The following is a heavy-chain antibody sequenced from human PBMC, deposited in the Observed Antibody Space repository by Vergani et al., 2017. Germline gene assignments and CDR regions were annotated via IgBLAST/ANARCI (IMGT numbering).Heavy chain of an antibody. CDR2: IDPSDSYT. V-gene: IGHV5-10-1*01. CDR1: GYSFTSYW. D-gene: IGHD3-10*01. J-gene: IGHJ4*02. Sequence: EVQLVQSGAEVKKPGESLRISCKGSGYSFTSYWISWVRQMPGKGLEWMGRIDPSDSYTNDSPSVQGHVTISAAKSISTAYRQWSSLKASDTAMYYCARGGGAMVRGVIPIDYWGQGTLVTVSS. CDR3: ARGGGAMVRGVIPIDY.